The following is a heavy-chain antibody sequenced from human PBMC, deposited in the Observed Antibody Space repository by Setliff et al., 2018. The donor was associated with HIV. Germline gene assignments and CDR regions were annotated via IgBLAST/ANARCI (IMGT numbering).Heavy chain of an antibody. CDR3: TRARGEAGTSLYFDY. D-gene: IGHD6-13*01. Sequence: PGGSLRLSCTTSGFTFGAHGITWVRQGLGKGLGWVGFVRSNAYGGTKQYAASVKGRFSISRDDSKSIAYLQMNSLKTEDTAMYYCTRARGEAGTSLYFDYWGQGTLVTVSS. V-gene: IGHV3-49*04. J-gene: IGHJ4*02. CDR1: GFTFGAHG. CDR2: VRSNAYGGTK.